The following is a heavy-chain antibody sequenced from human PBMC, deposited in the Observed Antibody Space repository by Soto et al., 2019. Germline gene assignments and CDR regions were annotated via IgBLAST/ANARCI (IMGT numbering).Heavy chain of an antibody. CDR1: GYTFSNYG. CDR2: INPSAGST. D-gene: IGHD2-21*02. Sequence: ASVKVSCKASGYTFSNYGIHWVRQAPGQRLEWMGLINPSAGSTSYAQKFQGRVTMTRDTSTSTVYMELSSLRSEDTAVYYCARSPGGVVTAMYYFDYWGQGTLVTVSS. J-gene: IGHJ4*02. CDR3: ARSPGGVVTAMYYFDY. V-gene: IGHV1-46*01.